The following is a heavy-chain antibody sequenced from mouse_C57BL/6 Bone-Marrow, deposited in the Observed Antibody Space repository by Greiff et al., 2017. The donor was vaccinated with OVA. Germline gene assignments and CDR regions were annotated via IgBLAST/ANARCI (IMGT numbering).Heavy chain of an antibody. V-gene: IGHV1-7*01. CDR1: GYTFTSYW. CDR3: ARWSVYYDGGTWFAY. J-gene: IGHJ3*01. Sequence: QVQLKQSGAELAKPGASVKLSCKASGYTFTSYWMHWVKQRPGQGLEWIGDINPSSGYPKYNQKFKDKATLPADKSASTAYRQLSSLTYEDSAVYYCARWSVYYDGGTWFAYWGQGTLVTVSA. D-gene: IGHD2-4*01. CDR2: INPSSGYP.